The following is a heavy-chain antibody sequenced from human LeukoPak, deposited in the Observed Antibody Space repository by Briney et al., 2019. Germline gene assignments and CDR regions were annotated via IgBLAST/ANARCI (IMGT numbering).Heavy chain of an antibody. J-gene: IGHJ5*02. V-gene: IGHV1-46*01. CDR1: GYTLTNYY. CDR2: INTSGGST. CDR3: ARGHTIGVARGVMFDP. D-gene: IGHD3-10*01. Sequence: ASVKVSCKASGYTLTNYYMHWVRQAPGQGLEWMGLINTSGGSTAYAQKFQGRVTMTRDTSTGTVFMELTNLRSEDTAVYSCARGHTIGVARGVMFDPWGQGTLVTVSS.